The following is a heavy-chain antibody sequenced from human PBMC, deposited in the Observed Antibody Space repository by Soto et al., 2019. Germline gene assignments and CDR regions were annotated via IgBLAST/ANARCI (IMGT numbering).Heavy chain of an antibody. J-gene: IGHJ6*02. CDR3: ARAMSSSWYRRYYRMAV. D-gene: IGHD6-13*01. CDR2: ISAYKGNT. Sequence: AAVKVSCKAPGYTFTSYGIRWGRQAPGQGNEWRGWISAYKGNTNYAQQLQGRVTMTTDTSTSTAYRELRSLRSDDTAVYYCARAMSSSWYRRYYRMAVRGQGTTV. V-gene: IGHV1-18*04. CDR1: GYTFTSYG.